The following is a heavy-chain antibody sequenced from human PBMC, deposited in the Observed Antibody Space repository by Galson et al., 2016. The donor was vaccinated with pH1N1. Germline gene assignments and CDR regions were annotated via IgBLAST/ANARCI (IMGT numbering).Heavy chain of an antibody. D-gene: IGHD6-13*01. J-gene: IGHJ5*02. CDR1: GFTFSTYW. V-gene: IGHV3-7*01. CDR2: IKQDGSEK. CDR3: VRAIAAAGSS. Sequence: SLRLSCAVSGFTFSTYWMTWVRQAPGKGLEWVANIKQDGSEKYYVDSVKGRFTISRDNAKNSPYLQMNSLRAEDTAVYYCVRAIAAAGSSWGQGTLVTVSS.